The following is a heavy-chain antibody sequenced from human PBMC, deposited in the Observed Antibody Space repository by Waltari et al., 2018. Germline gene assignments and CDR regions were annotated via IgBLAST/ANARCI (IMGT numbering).Heavy chain of an antibody. CDR2: IYINEDT. J-gene: IGHJ5*02. Sequence: EVQLLESGGDLVQPGGSLRLSCAASGFTIGKNPMGWVRQAPGKWLEWVSMIYINEDTAYAESVTGRFTISKDTSRNTLYLHMHSMRLEDTAVYFCAKGGLAEAAGGRWTGWFGPWGQGTRVTVSS. CDR1: GFTIGKNP. D-gene: IGHD2-15*01. CDR3: AKGGLAEAAGGRWTGWFGP. V-gene: IGHV3-23*03.